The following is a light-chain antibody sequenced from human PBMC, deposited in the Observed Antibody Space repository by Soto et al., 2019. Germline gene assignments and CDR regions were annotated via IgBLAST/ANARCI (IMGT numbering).Light chain of an antibody. CDR3: QQYENWAPAVS. CDR1: LPISNK. J-gene: IGKJ4*01. CDR2: GAS. Sequence: DMVLTQSPATLSVSPGERATLSCRASLPISNKLAWYQQRPGQSLRLLIYGASARAHGVPARFSGSGSGTEFTLSIGSLQSEDLAVYYCQQYENWAPAVSFGGGTNVEIK. V-gene: IGKV3-15*01.